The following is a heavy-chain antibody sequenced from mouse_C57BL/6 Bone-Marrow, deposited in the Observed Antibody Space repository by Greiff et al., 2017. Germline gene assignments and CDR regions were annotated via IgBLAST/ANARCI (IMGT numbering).Heavy chain of an antibody. D-gene: IGHD1-1*01. CDR1: GYTFTSYW. J-gene: IGHJ1*03. Sequence: GAELVRPGSSVKLSCKASGYTFTSYWMVWVKQRPGQGLEWIGNIYPSDSETHYNQKFKDKATLTVDKSSSTAYMQLSSLTSEDSAVYYCARDNYYGSSYDWCFDVWGTGTTVTVSS. CDR2: IYPSDSET. CDR3: ARDNYYGSSYDWCFDV. V-gene: IGHV1-61*01.